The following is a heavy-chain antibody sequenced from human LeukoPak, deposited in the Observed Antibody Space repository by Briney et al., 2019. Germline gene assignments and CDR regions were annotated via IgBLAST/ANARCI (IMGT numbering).Heavy chain of an antibody. V-gene: IGHV1-8*03. CDR2: MNPNSGNT. Sequence: GASVKVSCKASGYTFTSYDINWVRQATGQGLEWMGWMNPNSGNTAYAQKFQGRVTITRNTSISTAYMELSSLRSEDTAVYYCARDPYYCSSTSCYEGFDPWGQGTLVTVSS. CDR1: GYTFTSYD. CDR3: ARDPYYCSSTSCYEGFDP. D-gene: IGHD2-2*01. J-gene: IGHJ5*02.